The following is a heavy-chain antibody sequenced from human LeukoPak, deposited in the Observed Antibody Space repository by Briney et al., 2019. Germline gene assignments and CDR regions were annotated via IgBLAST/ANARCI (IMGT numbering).Heavy chain of an antibody. J-gene: IGHJ5*02. D-gene: IGHD3-9*01. Sequence: ASVKVSCKASGYTFTSYGISWVRQAPGQGLEWMGWISAYNGNTNYAQKLQGRVTMTTDTSTSTAYMELRSLRSDDTAVYYCARDPMTYYDILTGSDNWFDPSGQGTLVTVSS. CDR3: ARDPMTYYDILTGSDNWFDP. V-gene: IGHV1-18*01. CDR2: ISAYNGNT. CDR1: GYTFTSYG.